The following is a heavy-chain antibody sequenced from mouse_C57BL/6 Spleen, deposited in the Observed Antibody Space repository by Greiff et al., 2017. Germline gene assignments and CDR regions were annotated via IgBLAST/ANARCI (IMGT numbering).Heavy chain of an antibody. Sequence: EVKLVESGGGLVQSGRSLILSCATSGFTFSDFYMEWVRQAPGKGLEWIAASRNKANDYTTEYSASVKGRFIVSRDTSQSILYLQMNALRAEDTAIYYCAREITTVVGYGAMDYWGQGTSVTVSS. CDR2: SRNKANDYTT. J-gene: IGHJ4*01. CDR3: AREITTVVGYGAMDY. V-gene: IGHV7-1*01. D-gene: IGHD1-1*01. CDR1: GFTFSDFY.